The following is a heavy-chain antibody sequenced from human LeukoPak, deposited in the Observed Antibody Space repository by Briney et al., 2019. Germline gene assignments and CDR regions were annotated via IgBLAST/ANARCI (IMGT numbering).Heavy chain of an antibody. CDR2: INPSGGST. CDR1: GYTFTSYY. D-gene: IGHD5-12*01. Sequence: ASVKVSCKASGYTFTSYYMHWVRQAPGQGLEWMGIINPSGGSTSYAQKFQGRVTMTRDTSTSTVYMELSSLRSEDTAVYYCARDPVDIVATDNYYYYGMDVWGQGTTVTVSS. J-gene: IGHJ6*02. V-gene: IGHV1-46*01. CDR3: ARDPVDIVATDNYYYYGMDV.